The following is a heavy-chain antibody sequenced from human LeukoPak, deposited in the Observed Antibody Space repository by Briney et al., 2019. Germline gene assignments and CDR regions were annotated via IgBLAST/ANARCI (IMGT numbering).Heavy chain of an antibody. V-gene: IGHV3-23*01. CDR3: AKMPVSYSSGWSVFDY. D-gene: IGHD6-19*01. J-gene: IGHJ4*02. CDR1: GFTFSSYA. Sequence: GGSLRLSCAAPGFTFSSYAMSWVRQAPGKGLEWVSGISGSGGSTYYADSVKGWFTISRDNSKNTLYLQMNSLRAEDTAVYYCAKMPVSYSSGWSVFDYWGQGNLVTVSS. CDR2: ISGSGGST.